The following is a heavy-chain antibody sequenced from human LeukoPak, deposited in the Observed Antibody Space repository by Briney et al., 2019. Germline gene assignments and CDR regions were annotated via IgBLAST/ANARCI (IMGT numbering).Heavy chain of an antibody. V-gene: IGHV3-21*01. CDR2: ISGSAWTI. J-gene: IGHJ3*02. CDR3: TRDIRLTTDRDAFDI. CDR1: GFTFSDYN. D-gene: IGHD1-14*01. Sequence: GGSLRLSCAASGFTFSDYNMNWVRQAPGKGPEWVSSISGSAWTIYDTDSVKGRFTTSRDNAKNSLYLQMNSLRPEDTAVYFCTRDIRLTTDRDAFDIWGQGTMVTVSS.